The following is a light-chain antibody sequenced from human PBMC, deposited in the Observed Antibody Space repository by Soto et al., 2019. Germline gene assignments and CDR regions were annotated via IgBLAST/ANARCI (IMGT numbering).Light chain of an antibody. CDR3: QQYGTSPWA. V-gene: IGKV3-20*01. CDR2: AAS. Sequence: EIVLTQFPGTLSLSPGERATLSCRASQSVGRNYVAWYQQKPGKAPRVIIYAASNRASGIPDRFSGSGSGSDFTLTISRLEPEDFEVYYCQQYGTSPWAFGQGTKVEIK. CDR1: QSVGRNY. J-gene: IGKJ1*01.